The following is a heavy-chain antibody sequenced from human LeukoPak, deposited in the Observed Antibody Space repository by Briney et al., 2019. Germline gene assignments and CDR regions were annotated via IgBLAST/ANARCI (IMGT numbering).Heavy chain of an antibody. J-gene: IGHJ5*02. CDR1: GLSITYDTYY. D-gene: IGHD3-22*01. CDR2: IYASGST. CDR3: ARLSPPEITMVVSGWFDP. V-gene: IGHV4-39*02. Sequence: PSETLSLTCTVSGLSITYDTYYWAWIRQPPGKGLEWIGSIYASGSTYYSPSLKSRVIISVDTYQNHFSLTLRSVTAADTAVYYCARLSPPEITMVVSGWFDPWGQGTLVTVSS.